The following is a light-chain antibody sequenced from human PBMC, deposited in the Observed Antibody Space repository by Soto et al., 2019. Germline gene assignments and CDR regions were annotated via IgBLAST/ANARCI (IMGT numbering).Light chain of an antibody. CDR3: CSYAGSTTYV. J-gene: IGLJ1*01. CDR1: SSDIGGYNF. CDR2: EVS. V-gene: IGLV2-23*02. Sequence: QSMLTQPASVSGSPGQSITISCTGTSSDIGGYNFVSWYQQHPGKAPKLIIYEVSGRPSGVSNRFSGSKSGNTASLTISGLQAEDEADYYCCSYAGSTTYVFGTGTKVTVL.